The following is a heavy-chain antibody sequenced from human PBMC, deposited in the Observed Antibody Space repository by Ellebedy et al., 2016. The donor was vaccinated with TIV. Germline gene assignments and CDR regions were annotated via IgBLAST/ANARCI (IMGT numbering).Heavy chain of an antibody. CDR2: IKRDGSET. Sequence: GESLKISXSASGFTLSPYWMNWVRQAPGKGLEWVANIKRDGSETYYLDSVKGRFTISRDNAKNSLYLQMDSLRVEDTAVYYCARVAVTGLAVDYWGQGNLVTVSS. D-gene: IGHD6-19*01. V-gene: IGHV3-7*05. CDR1: GFTLSPYW. CDR3: ARVAVTGLAVDY. J-gene: IGHJ4*02.